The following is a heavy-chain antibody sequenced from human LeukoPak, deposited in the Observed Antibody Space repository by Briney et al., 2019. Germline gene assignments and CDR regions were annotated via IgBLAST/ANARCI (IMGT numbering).Heavy chain of an antibody. J-gene: IGHJ4*02. Sequence: GGSLRLSCAASGFTFSSYEMNWVRQAPGKGLEWVSYISSSGSTIYYADSVKGRFTISRDNAKNTLYLQMNSLRAEDTAVYYCAKDPNGRPYYDILTGQFDYWGQGTLVTVSS. CDR3: AKDPNGRPYYDILTGQFDY. D-gene: IGHD3-9*01. CDR2: ISSSGSTI. V-gene: IGHV3-48*03. CDR1: GFTFSSYE.